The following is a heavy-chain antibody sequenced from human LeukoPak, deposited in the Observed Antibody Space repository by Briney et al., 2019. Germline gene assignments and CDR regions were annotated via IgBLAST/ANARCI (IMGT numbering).Heavy chain of an antibody. CDR3: ARSPSPYSSGWYFDY. D-gene: IGHD6-19*01. CDR1: GDSVSINSAA. CDR2: TYQRSKWYN. V-gene: IGHV6-1*01. J-gene: IGHJ4*02. Sequence: SQTLSLTFAISGDSVSINSAAWNWIRQSPSRGLEWLGRTYQRSKWYNDYAVPVKSRITINPDISKNQFSLQLNSVTPEDAAVYYCARSPSPYSSGWYFDYWGQGTLVTVSS.